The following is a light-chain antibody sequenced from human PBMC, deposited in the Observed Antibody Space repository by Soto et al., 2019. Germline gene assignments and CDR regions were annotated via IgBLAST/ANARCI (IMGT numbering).Light chain of an antibody. V-gene: IGLV2-14*01. CDR2: EVS. CDR3: CAHTTTSTRI. J-gene: IGLJ1*01. CDR1: SSDVCGYRY. Sequence: QSALTQPAAVSCSPGQSNTICCTGTSSDVCGYRYVSWYLQHLFKAPNLMIYEVSNRPSGVSNRFSGSKSANTASLTISGLYAGVEDDYYCCAHTTTSTRIFGTGTTVTVL.